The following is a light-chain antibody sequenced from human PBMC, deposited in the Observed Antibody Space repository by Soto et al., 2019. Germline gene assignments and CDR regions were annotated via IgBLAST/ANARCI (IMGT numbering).Light chain of an antibody. Sequence: DIQMTQSPSSLSASVGDTVTITCRASQYIATSVNWYQQKPGNAPKLLIYAASSLQTGVPSRLSGSGSGTEFTLTIRSLQPQDFATYYCQQSYSMPITFGGGTKVDIK. CDR3: QQSYSMPIT. CDR1: QYIATS. CDR2: AAS. V-gene: IGKV1-39*01. J-gene: IGKJ4*01.